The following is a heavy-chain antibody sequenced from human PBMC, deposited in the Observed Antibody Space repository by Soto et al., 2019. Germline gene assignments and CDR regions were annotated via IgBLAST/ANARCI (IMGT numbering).Heavy chain of an antibody. Sequence: GGSLRLSCAASGFTFSSYSMNWVRQAPGKGLEWVSSISSSSSYIYYADSVKGRFTISRDNAKNSLYLQMNSLRAEDTAVYYCARDFWSGPNWFDPWGQGTLFTVSS. CDR2: ISSSSSYI. D-gene: IGHD3-3*01. CDR3: ARDFWSGPNWFDP. CDR1: GFTFSSYS. V-gene: IGHV3-21*01. J-gene: IGHJ5*02.